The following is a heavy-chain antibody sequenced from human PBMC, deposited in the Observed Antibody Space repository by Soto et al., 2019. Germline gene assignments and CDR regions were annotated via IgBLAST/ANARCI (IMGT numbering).Heavy chain of an antibody. CDR3: ARSDEQQWLVISYYMDV. Sequence: SETLSLTCAVYGGSFSGYYWSWIRQPPGKGLEWIGEINHSGSTNYNPSLKSRVTISVDTSKNQFSLKLSSVTAADTAVYYCARSDEQQWLVISYYMDVWGKGTTVTVSS. CDR2: INHSGST. V-gene: IGHV4-34*01. CDR1: GGSFSGYY. J-gene: IGHJ6*03. D-gene: IGHD6-19*01.